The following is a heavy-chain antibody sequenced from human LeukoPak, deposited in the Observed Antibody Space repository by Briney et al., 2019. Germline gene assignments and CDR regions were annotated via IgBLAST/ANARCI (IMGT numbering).Heavy chain of an antibody. CDR2: MSGSGGST. V-gene: IGHV3-23*02. CDR1: GFTFSSYV. CDR3: ARVRGGYYFDY. D-gene: IGHD3-10*01. J-gene: IGHJ4*02. Sequence: PGGSLRLSCAAFGFTFSSYVMSWVRQAPGKGLEWVSGMSGSGGSTYYGDSVKGRFTISRDNSKNTLYLQMNSLRAEDTAVYYCARVRGGYYFDYWGQGTLVTVSS.